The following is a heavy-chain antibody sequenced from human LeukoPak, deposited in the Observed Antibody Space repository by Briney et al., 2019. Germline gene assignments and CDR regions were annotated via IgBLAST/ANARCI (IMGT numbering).Heavy chain of an antibody. Sequence: GGSLRLSCAASGFTFSHYYMSWVRQAPGKGLEWVANIKQDGSEQFYLDSVKGRFTISRDNAKNALYLQMHSLRVEDPAVYYCARESIVVVPTTMDDASDIWGQGTMVTVSS. CDR1: GFTFSHYY. V-gene: IGHV3-7*01. J-gene: IGHJ3*02. CDR3: ARESIVVVPTTMDDASDI. CDR2: IKQDGSEQ. D-gene: IGHD2-2*01.